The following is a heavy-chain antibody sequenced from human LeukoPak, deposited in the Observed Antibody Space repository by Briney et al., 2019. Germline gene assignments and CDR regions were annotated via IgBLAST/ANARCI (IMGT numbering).Heavy chain of an antibody. Sequence: ASVKVSCKASGYTFTSYGIRWVRQAPGQGLEWMGWISAYNGNTNYAQKLQGRVTMTTDTSTSTAYMELRSLRSDDTAVYYCARSSGGYQLHNAFDIWGQGTMVTASS. CDR1: GYTFTSYG. CDR2: ISAYNGNT. J-gene: IGHJ3*02. CDR3: ARSSGGYQLHNAFDI. D-gene: IGHD2-2*01. V-gene: IGHV1-18*01.